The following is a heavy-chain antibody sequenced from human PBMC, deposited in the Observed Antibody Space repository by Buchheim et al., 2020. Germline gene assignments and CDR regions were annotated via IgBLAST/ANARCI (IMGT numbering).Heavy chain of an antibody. J-gene: IGHJ4*02. D-gene: IGHD3-16*01. Sequence: EVQLVESGGGLVQPGGSLRLSCAASGFAFNNFWMHWVRQAPGKGLEWVSHITSDGISITYADSVKGRFTISRDNAKNTLYLQLSGLRAEDTAVYYCARGLGGFDYWGQGTL. CDR2: ITSDGISI. CDR1: GFAFNNFW. CDR3: ARGLGGFDY. V-gene: IGHV3-74*03.